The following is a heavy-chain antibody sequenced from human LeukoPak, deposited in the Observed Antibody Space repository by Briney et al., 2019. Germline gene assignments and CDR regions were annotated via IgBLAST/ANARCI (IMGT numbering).Heavy chain of an antibody. CDR3: ARVDTMVRGVIDY. V-gene: IGHV4-59*01. CDR2: IYYSGST. J-gene: IGHJ4*02. Sequence: SETLSLTCTVSGGSISSYYWSWIRQPPGKGVEWIGYIYYSGSTNYNPSLKSRVTISVDTSKNQFSLKLSSVTAADTAVYYCARVDTMVRGVIDYWGQGTLVTVSS. CDR1: GGSISSYY. D-gene: IGHD3-10*01.